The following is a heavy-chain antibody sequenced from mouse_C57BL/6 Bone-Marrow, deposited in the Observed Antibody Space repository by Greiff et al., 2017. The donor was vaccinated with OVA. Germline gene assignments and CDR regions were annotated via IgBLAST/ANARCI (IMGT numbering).Heavy chain of an antibody. V-gene: IGHV14-4*01. CDR3: TYSGSSDGY. CDR1: GFNIKDDY. J-gene: IGHJ2*01. Sequence: EVKLVESGAELVRPGASVKLSCTASGFNIKDDYMHWVKQRPEQGLEWIGWIDPENGDTEYASKFQGKATITADTASNTVYLQLSSLTSEDTAFYYCTYSGSSDGYWGQGTTLTVSS. CDR2: IDPENGDT. D-gene: IGHD1-1*01.